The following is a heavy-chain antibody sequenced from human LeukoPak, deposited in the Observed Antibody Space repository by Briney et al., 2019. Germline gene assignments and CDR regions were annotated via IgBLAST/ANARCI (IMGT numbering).Heavy chain of an antibody. D-gene: IGHD3-9*01. V-gene: IGHV3-23*01. CDR2: ITGSGGST. CDR1: GFIFSNYA. CDR3: AKWGDYDVLTGYYVSDY. J-gene: IGHJ4*02. Sequence: GGSLRLSCAASGFIFSNYAMSWVPEAPGKGLEWVSAITGSGGSTYYTDSVKGRFTISRDNSKNTLYLQMNSLRAEDTAVYYCAKWGDYDVLTGYYVSDYWGQGTLVTVSS.